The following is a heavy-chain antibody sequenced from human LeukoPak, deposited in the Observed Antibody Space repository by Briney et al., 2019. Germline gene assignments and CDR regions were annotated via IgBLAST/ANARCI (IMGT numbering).Heavy chain of an antibody. CDR2: INHSGST. D-gene: IGHD3-22*01. CDR3: ARGHSDYYDSSSNWFDP. Sequence: SETLSLTCAVYGGSFSGYYWSWIRQPPGKGLEWIGEINHSGSTNYNPSLKSRVTISVDTSKNQFSLKLSSVTAADTAVYYCARGHSDYYDSSSNWFDPWGQGTLVTVSS. J-gene: IGHJ5*02. CDR1: GGSFSGYY. V-gene: IGHV4-34*01.